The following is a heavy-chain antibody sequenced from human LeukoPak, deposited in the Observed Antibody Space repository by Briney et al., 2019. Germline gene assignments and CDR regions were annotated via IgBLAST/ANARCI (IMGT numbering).Heavy chain of an antibody. CDR1: GGSTSTYY. V-gene: IGHV4-4*07. Sequence: PSETLSLTCTVSGGSTSTYYWSWIRQPAGRGLEWIGRIYTSGNTNYNPSLKSRVTMSVDTSKNQFSLKLSSVTAADTAVYYCARLAGTDALDVWGQGTMVTVSS. J-gene: IGHJ3*01. CDR2: IYTSGNT. CDR3: ARLAGTDALDV. D-gene: IGHD6-19*01.